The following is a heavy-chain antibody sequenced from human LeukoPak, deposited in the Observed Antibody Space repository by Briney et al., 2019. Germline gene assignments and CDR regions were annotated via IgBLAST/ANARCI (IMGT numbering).Heavy chain of an antibody. V-gene: IGHV3-74*01. CDR2: INTDGSIT. J-gene: IGHJ4*02. D-gene: IGHD3-22*01. Sequence: GSLRLSCAASGFTFSDYWIHWVRQAPGKGLVWVSRINTDGSITNYADSVKGRFTISRDNAENTLYLQMNSLRVEDTAVYYCVRSAFHAGSGNYYDYWGQGTLVTVSS. CDR3: VRSAFHAGSGNYYDY. CDR1: GFTFSDYW.